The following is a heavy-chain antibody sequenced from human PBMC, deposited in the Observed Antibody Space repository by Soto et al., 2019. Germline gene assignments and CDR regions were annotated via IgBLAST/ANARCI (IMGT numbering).Heavy chain of an antibody. J-gene: IGHJ4*02. Sequence: SETLSLTCTVSGGSISNYYWSWIRQPPGKGLEWIGYIYYSGSTNYNPSLKSRGTISVDTSKNQFSLKLSSVTAADTAVYYCARRHGYTFDYWGQGTLVTVSS. D-gene: IGHD3-16*02. V-gene: IGHV4-59*08. CDR2: IYYSGST. CDR1: GGSISNYY. CDR3: ARRHGYTFDY.